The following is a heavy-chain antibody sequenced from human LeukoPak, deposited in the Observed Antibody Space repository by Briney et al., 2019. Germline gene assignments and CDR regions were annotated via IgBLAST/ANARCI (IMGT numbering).Heavy chain of an antibody. J-gene: IGHJ5*02. D-gene: IGHD4-17*01. V-gene: IGHV7-4-1*02. CDR3: AREMTTVTYNWFDP. CDR1: GYTFTSYA. Sequence: AASVKVSCKASGYTFTSYAMNWVRQAPGQGLEWMGWINTNTGNPTYAQGFTGRFVFSLDTSVSTAYLQISSLKAEDTAVYYCAREMTTVTYNWFDPWGQGTLVTVSS. CDR2: INTNTGNP.